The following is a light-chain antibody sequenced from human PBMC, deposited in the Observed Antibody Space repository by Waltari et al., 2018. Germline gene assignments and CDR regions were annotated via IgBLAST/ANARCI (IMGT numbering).Light chain of an antibody. J-gene: IGKJ4*01. CDR3: LQHNSYPLT. CDR2: AAS. V-gene: IGKV1-17*02. CDR1: QAIGSS. Sequence: DIQMTQSPSSLSTTVGDTVTITCRASQAIGSSLNWFQQKPGKVPKLLVFAASSLETGVPSRFSGSVSGTEFTLTISNLQPDDFASYYCLQHNSYPLTFGGGTKVEIK.